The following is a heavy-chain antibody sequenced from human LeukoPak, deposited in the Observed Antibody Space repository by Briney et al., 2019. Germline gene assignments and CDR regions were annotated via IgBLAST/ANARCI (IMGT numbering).Heavy chain of an antibody. CDR2: ITSSGSSM. CDR1: GLTLSTFE. D-gene: IGHD5-18*01. CDR3: VRGGGYGCLWNAFDI. J-gene: IGHJ3*02. Sequence: GGSLRLSCAASGLTLSTFEMNWVRHAPGKGLEWVSYITSSGSSMHYADSVKGRFTISRDNTKNSLYLQMHSLRAEDTAVYYCVRGGGYGCLWNAFDIWGQGTMVTVSS. V-gene: IGHV3-48*03.